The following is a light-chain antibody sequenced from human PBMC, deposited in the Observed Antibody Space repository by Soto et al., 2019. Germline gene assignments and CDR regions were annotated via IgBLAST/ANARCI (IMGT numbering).Light chain of an antibody. CDR1: TSDIGTYSY. Sequence: QSALTRPASVSGSPGQSITISCTGTTSDIGTYSYVSWYQQHAGKAPKLIIYEVSHRPSGVSNRFSGSKSGSTASLTISGLQAEDEAHYCCSSTGISTLLFATGTRSPS. J-gene: IGLJ1*01. CDR3: CSSTGISTLL. V-gene: IGLV2-14*01. CDR2: EVS.